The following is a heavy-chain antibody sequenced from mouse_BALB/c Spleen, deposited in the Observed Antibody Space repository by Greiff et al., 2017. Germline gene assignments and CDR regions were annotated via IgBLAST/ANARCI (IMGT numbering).Heavy chain of an antibody. D-gene: IGHD2-1*01. J-gene: IGHJ4*01. CDR3: AKGCNSYAMDY. CDR1: GFTFSSFG. Sequence: EVKLMESGGGLVQPGGSRKLSCAASGFTFSSFGMHWVRQAPEKGLEWVAYISSGSSTIYYADTVKGRFTISRDNPKNTLFLQMTSLRSEDTAMYYCAKGCNSYAMDYWGQGTSVTVSS. CDR2: ISSGSSTI. V-gene: IGHV5-17*02.